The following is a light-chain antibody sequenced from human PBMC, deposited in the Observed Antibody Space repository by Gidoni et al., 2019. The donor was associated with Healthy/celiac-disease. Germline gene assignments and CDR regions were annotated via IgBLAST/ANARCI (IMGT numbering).Light chain of an antibody. V-gene: IGLV2-14*01. CDR3: SSYTSSSISLYV. Sequence: QSALTQPASVSGSPGQSITISCTGTSSDVGGYNYVSCYQQHPGKAPKLMIYDVSNRPSGVSNRFSGSKSGNTASLTISGLQAEDEADYYCSSYTSSSISLYVFGTGTKVTVL. CDR1: SSDVGGYNY. CDR2: DVS. J-gene: IGLJ1*01.